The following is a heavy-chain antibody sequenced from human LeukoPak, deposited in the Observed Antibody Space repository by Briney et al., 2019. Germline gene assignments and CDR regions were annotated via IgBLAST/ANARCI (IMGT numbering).Heavy chain of an antibody. J-gene: IGHJ6*03. CDR2: ISWDGGST. CDR1: GFTFDDYT. D-gene: IGHD2-15*01. Sequence: PGGSLRLSCAASGFTFDDYTMHWVRQAPGKGLEWVSLISWDGGSTYYADSVKGRFTISRDNSKNSLYLQMNSLRTEDTALYYCAKGLGYCSGGSCHAPPYYMDVWGKGTTVTVSS. CDR3: AKGLGYCSGGSCHAPPYYMDV. V-gene: IGHV3-43*01.